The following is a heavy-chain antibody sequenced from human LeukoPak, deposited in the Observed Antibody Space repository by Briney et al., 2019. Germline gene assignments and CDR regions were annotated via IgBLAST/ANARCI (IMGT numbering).Heavy chain of an antibody. V-gene: IGHV4-34*01. CDR1: GGSFSGYY. D-gene: IGHD5-18*01. CDR3: ARGYTAMVRDFDY. J-gene: IGHJ4*02. CDR2: INHSGST. Sequence: SETLSLTCAVYGGSFSGYYWSWIRQPPGKGLEWIGEINHSGSTNYNPSLKSRVTISVDTSKNQFSLELSSVTAADTAVYYCARGYTAMVRDFDYWGQGTLVTVSS.